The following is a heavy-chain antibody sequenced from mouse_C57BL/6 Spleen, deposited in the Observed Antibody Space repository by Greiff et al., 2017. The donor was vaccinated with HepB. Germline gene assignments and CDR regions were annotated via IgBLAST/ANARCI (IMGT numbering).Heavy chain of an antibody. CDR2: IDPSDSYT. Sequence: QVQLQQPGAELVKPGASVKLSCKASGYTFTSYWMQWVKQRPGQGLEWIGEIDPSDSYTNYNQKFKGKATLTVGTSSSTAYMQLSSLTSEDSAVYYCARYGDGYLYAMDYWGQGTSVTVSS. CDR1: GYTFTSYW. CDR3: ARYGDGYLYAMDY. V-gene: IGHV1-50*01. D-gene: IGHD2-3*01. J-gene: IGHJ4*01.